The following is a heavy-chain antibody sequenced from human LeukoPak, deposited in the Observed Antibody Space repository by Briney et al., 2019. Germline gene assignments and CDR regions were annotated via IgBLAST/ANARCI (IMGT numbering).Heavy chain of an antibody. CDR1: GGTFSSYA. CDR2: IIPIFGTA. D-gene: IGHD3-22*01. CDR3: ARRAMYYYDSSAEYYFDY. V-gene: IGHV1-69*05. J-gene: IGHJ4*02. Sequence: ASVRVSFKASGGTFSSYAISWVRQAPGQGLEWMGGIIPIFGTANYAQKFQGRVTITTDESTSTAYMELSSLRSEDTAVYYCARRAMYYYDSSAEYYFDYWGQGTLVTVSS.